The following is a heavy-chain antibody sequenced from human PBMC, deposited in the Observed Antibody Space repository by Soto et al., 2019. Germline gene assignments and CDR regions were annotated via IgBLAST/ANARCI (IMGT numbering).Heavy chain of an antibody. Sequence: PSETLSLTCTVSGGSISSGGYYWSWIRQHPGKGLEWIGYIYYSGSTYYNPSLKSRVTISVAKSKNQLYLKLRAMTAAATAVYYCARVLRAPDSGGQGTLVTVSS. V-gene: IGHV4-31*03. D-gene: IGHD3-10*01. CDR2: IYYSGST. J-gene: IGHJ4*02. CDR3: ARVLRAPDS. CDR1: GGSISSGGYY.